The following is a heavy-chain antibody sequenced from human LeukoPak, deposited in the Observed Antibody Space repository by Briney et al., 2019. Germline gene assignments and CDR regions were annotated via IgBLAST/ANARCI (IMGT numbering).Heavy chain of an antibody. Sequence: SETLSLTCTVSGGSISSSSYYWGWIRQPPGKGLEWIGSIYYSGSTNYNPSLKSRVTISVDTSKNQFSLKLSSVTAADTAVYYCARGVLLWFGESRNSWFDPWGQGTLVTVSS. CDR2: IYYSGST. D-gene: IGHD3-10*01. J-gene: IGHJ5*02. CDR1: GGSISSSSYY. V-gene: IGHV4-39*07. CDR3: ARGVLLWFGESRNSWFDP.